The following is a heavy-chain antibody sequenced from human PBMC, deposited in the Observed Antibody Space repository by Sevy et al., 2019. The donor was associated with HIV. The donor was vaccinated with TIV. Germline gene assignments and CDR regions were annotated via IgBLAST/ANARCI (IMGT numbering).Heavy chain of an antibody. V-gene: IGHV3-48*01. CDR2: ISSSSSTI. D-gene: IGHD3-10*01. J-gene: IGHJ6*02. CDR3: ASLYYYGSGDNYGMDV. CDR1: GFTFSSYS. Sequence: GVSLRLSCAASGFTFSSYSMNWVRQAPGKGLEWVSYISSSSSTIYYADSVKGRFTISRDNAKNSLYLQMNSLRAEDTAVYYCASLYYYGSGDNYGMDVWGQGTTVTVSS.